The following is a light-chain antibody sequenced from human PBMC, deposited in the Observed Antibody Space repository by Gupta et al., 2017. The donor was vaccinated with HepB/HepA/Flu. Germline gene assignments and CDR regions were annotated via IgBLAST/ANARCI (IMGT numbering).Light chain of an antibody. Sequence: DIEMTPSPSSLSASLGDRVTITCRASQSISTYLNWYQQKPGKVPKLLTYSASSLQSGVPSRFSGSGFGTDFTLTISSLQPEDFATYYCQQSYSILYTFGQGTKLEIK. CDR1: QSISTY. CDR3: QQSYSILYT. V-gene: IGKV1-39*01. J-gene: IGKJ2*01. CDR2: SAS.